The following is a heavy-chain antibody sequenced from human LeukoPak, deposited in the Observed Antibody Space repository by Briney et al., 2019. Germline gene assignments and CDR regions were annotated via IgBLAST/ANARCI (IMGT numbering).Heavy chain of an antibody. D-gene: IGHD1-26*01. CDR2: IYHSGST. V-gene: IGHV4-38-2*02. CDR3: ARESGIYYDDY. J-gene: IGHJ4*02. Sequence: SETLSLTCSVSGYSISSGYFWGWIRQPPGKGLEWIGSIYHSGSTYYNPSLKSRVTISVDASKNQFSLKLSSVTAADTAVYYCARESGIYYDDYWGQGTLVTVSS. CDR1: GYSISSGYF.